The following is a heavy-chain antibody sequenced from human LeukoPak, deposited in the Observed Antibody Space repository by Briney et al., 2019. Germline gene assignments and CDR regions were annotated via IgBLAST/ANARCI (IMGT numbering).Heavy chain of an antibody. D-gene: IGHD6-19*01. CDR3: AKDIHSSGWGTPFDY. V-gene: IGHV3-21*04. CDR2: ISSSSSYI. CDR1: GFTFSSYS. J-gene: IGHJ4*02. Sequence: PGGSLRLSCAASGFTFSSYSMNWVRQAPGKGLEWVSSISSSSSYIYYADSVKGRFTISRDNAKNSLYLQMNSLRAEDTALYYCAKDIHSSGWGTPFDYWGQGTLVTVSS.